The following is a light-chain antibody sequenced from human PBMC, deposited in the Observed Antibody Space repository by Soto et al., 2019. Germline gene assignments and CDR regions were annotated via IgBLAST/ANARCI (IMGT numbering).Light chain of an antibody. CDR1: SSDLGSYHY. CDR3: SSYTSTNTL. V-gene: IGLV2-14*03. J-gene: IGLJ2*01. Sequence: QSALTQPASVSGFPGQSITISCTGTSSDLGSYHYVSWYQHRPGKAPKLIIYDVSLRPSGVSLRFSGSKSGNTASLTISGLQAEDEADYYCSSYTSTNTLFGGGTQLTVL. CDR2: DVS.